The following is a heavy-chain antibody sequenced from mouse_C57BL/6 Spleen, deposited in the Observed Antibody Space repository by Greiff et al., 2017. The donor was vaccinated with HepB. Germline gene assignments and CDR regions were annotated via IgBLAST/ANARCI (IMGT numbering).Heavy chain of an antibody. CDR2: IYPSDSET. J-gene: IGHJ4*01. D-gene: IGHD2-3*01. CDR3: ARGDDGYPEAMDY. Sequence: VQLQQPGAELVRPGSSVKLSCKASGYTFTSYWMDWVKQRPGQGLEWIGNIYPSDSETHYNQKFKDKATLTVDKSSSTAYMQLSSLTSEDSAVYYCARGDDGYPEAMDYWGQGTSVTVSS. CDR1: GYTFTSYW. V-gene: IGHV1-61*01.